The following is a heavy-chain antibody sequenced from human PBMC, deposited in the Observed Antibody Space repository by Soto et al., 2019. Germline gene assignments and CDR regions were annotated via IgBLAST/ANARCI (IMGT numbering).Heavy chain of an antibody. J-gene: IGHJ4*02. Sequence: SETLSLTCTVSGGSISSSTYYWGWMRQPPGKGLEWIASFFIGGSTYYNPSLKSRVTISVDRSKNQFSLKLSSVTAADTAVYYCARGMTTVTTLDYWGQGALVTSPQ. CDR2: FFIGGST. CDR1: GGSISSSTYY. CDR3: ARGMTTVTTLDY. D-gene: IGHD4-4*01. V-gene: IGHV4-39*07.